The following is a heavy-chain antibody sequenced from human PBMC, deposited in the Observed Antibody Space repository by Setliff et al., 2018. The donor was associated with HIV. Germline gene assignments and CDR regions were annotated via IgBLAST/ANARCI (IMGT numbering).Heavy chain of an antibody. D-gene: IGHD3-10*01. CDR2: TYYRSTWRF. CDR3: VRDRGISSFET. Sequence: SQTLSLTCAISGDNVSSGTSAWSWIRQSPSRGLEWLGRTYYRSTWRFGYADSVRGRISIAPDTSKNQFSMQLKSVTPEDAAVYFCVRDRGISSFETWGQGTKVTV. V-gene: IGHV6-1*01. J-gene: IGHJ3*02. CDR1: GDNVSSGTSA.